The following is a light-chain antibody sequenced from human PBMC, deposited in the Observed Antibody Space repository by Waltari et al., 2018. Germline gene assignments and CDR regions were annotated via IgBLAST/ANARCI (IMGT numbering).Light chain of an antibody. Sequence: SYVLTQPPSVSVAPGQTATITCGGNNIGSQSVHWYQQQPGRAPVLVVYDDRDRPSGIPDRFSGSNAGNTATLSISRVDAGDEAHYYGQVWHTMSDHAVFGEGTKLTVL. CDR3: QVWHTMSDHAV. J-gene: IGLJ2*01. V-gene: IGLV3-21*02. CDR2: DDR. CDR1: NIGSQS.